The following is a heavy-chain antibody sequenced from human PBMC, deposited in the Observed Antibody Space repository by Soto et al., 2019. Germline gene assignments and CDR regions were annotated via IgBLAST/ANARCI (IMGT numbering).Heavy chain of an antibody. Sequence: GPTLVNPTQTLTRTFTFSGVSFSTSLGSGGWIRQTPGGALEWLTLIYYNDDRRFSPSLKTRLTITGDTSKNQVVLSLTNVDPGDTATYFCAHSDGGYEIIYFDFWGQGIPVTVSS. CDR3: AHSDGGYEIIYFDF. D-gene: IGHD5-12*01. V-gene: IGHV2-5*01. J-gene: IGHJ4*02. CDR1: GVSFSTSLGS. CDR2: IYYNDDR.